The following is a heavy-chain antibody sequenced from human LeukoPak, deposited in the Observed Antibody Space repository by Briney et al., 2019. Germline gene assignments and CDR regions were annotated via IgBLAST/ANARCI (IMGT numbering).Heavy chain of an antibody. J-gene: IGHJ3*02. CDR3: VRSGYCYGGTCHSGAFDI. CDR2: MNPNSGNT. V-gene: IGHV1-8*03. Sequence: GASVKVSCKASGYTFTSYDINWVRQATGQGLEWMGWMNPNSGNTGYAQKFQGRVTITRNTSISTAYMELRSLRSDDTAVYYCVRSGYCYGGTCHSGAFDIWGQGTVVTVSS. CDR1: GYTFTSYD. D-gene: IGHD2-15*01.